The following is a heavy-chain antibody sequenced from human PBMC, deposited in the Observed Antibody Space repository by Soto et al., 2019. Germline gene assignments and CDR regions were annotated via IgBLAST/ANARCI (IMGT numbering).Heavy chain of an antibody. Sequence: GGSLRLSCAASGFTFSSYAMSWVRQAPGKGLEWVSAISGSGGSTYYADNVKGRFTISRDNSKNTLYLQMNSLRAADTAVYYCARHPVVQQQLVWNSSRNYYYYYMDVWGKGTTVTVSS. CDR2: ISGSGGST. CDR3: ARHPVVQQQLVWNSSRNYYYYYMDV. D-gene: IGHD6-13*01. J-gene: IGHJ6*03. CDR1: GFTFSSYA. V-gene: IGHV3-23*01.